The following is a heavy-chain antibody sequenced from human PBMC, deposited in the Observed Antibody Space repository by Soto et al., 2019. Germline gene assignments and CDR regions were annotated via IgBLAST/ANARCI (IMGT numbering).Heavy chain of an antibody. CDR2: ICGSGSKI. V-gene: IGHV3-23*01. D-gene: IGHD2-2*01. Sequence: GGSLRLSCAASGFTFSSYSMHWVRQAPGKGLEWVSVICGSGSKIYYADSVKGRFTISRDNSGNTLFLEMYSLRAEDTAVYYCARYIPGVRYYGMDVWGQGTTVTVSS. J-gene: IGHJ6*02. CDR3: ARYIPGVRYYGMDV. CDR1: GFTFSSYS.